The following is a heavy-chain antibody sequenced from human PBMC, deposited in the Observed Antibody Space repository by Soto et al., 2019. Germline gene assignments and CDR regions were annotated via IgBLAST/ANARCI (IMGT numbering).Heavy chain of an antibody. V-gene: IGHV4-4*02. Sequence: QVQLQESGPGLVKPSGTLSLTCAVFGGSISNSNWWTWVRQPPGKGMDWIGEIFHSGSTNSNSSLMGRVTISLDKANNQFSLKLSSVTAADTAVYYCAHRPIVGAAIWGQGTLVTVSS. J-gene: IGHJ4*02. CDR2: IFHSGST. CDR1: GGSISNSNW. CDR3: AHRPIVGAAI. D-gene: IGHD1-26*01.